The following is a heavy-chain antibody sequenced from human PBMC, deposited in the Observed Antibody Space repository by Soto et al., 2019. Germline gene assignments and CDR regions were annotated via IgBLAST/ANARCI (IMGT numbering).Heavy chain of an antibody. CDR3: ARNMDYYYGPGSGNGHGF. J-gene: IGHJ6*02. Sequence: VPLVQSGAEMKEPGDSVRVSCEASGYTFTSYYIHWVRQAPGQGLEWMGWINPKFGDTTYAQDFQGRVSMTRDMSISTVYMKLSRLTSDYTAIYYCARNMDYYYGPGSGNGHGFWGQGTTVTVFS. CDR2: INPKFGDT. D-gene: IGHD3-10*01. CDR1: GYTFTSYY. V-gene: IGHV1-2*02.